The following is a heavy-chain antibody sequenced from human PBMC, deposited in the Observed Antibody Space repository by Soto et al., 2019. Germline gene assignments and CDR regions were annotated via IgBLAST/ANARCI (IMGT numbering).Heavy chain of an antibody. CDR3: ARGLTEVRWGDAFDI. Sequence: QVQLVQSGAEVKKPGASVKVSCKASGYTFTSYAMHWVRQAPGQRLEWMGWINAGNGNTKYSQKFQGRVTITRDTAXXTAYMELSRRRSEDTALYYCARGLTEVRWGDAFDIWCEGTMVTVSS. J-gene: IGHJ3*02. V-gene: IGHV1-3*01. CDR1: GYTFTSYA. CDR2: INAGNGNT. D-gene: IGHD7-27*01.